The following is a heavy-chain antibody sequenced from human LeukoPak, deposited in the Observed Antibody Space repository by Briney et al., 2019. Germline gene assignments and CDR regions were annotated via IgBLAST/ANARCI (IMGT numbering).Heavy chain of an antibody. CDR1: GFTFSSYT. CDR2: ITSDGGGT. CDR3: ARGGVTGAWDY. J-gene: IGHJ4*02. V-gene: IGHV3-74*01. D-gene: IGHD1-26*01. Sequence: GRSLRLSCAASGFTFSSYTMHWVRQAPGKGLVWVSLITSDGGGTSYADSVKGRFTISRDNAKNTLYLQMNSLRAEDTAVYYCARGGVTGAWDYWGQGTLVTVSS.